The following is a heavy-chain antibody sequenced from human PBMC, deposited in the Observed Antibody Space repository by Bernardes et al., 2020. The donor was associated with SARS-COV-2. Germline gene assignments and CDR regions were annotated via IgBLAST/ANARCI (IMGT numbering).Heavy chain of an antibody. CDR3: ARKYGHSYGLDV. J-gene: IGHJ6*02. V-gene: IGHV3-23*01. CDR1: GFIFSSYA. Sequence: GGSLRLSCAASGFIFSSYAMSWVRQAPGKGLEWVSGISGSGGSTYYADSVKGRFTISRDNSKNTLYLQMNSLRAEDTAVYYCARKYGHSYGLDVWGQGTTVTVSS. D-gene: IGHD3-10*01. CDR2: ISGSGGST.